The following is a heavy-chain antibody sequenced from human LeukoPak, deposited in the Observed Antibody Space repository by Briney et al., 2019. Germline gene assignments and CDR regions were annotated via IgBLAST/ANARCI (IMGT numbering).Heavy chain of an antibody. J-gene: IGHJ4*02. CDR3: ARDEAY. Sequence: PSETLSLTCTVSGGSISSGSYYWSWIRQPAGKGLEWIGRIYTSGSTNYNPSLKSRVTISVDTSKNQFSLKLSSVTAADTAVYYCARDEAYWGQGTLVTVSS. V-gene: IGHV4-61*02. CDR2: IYTSGST. CDR1: GGSISSGSYY.